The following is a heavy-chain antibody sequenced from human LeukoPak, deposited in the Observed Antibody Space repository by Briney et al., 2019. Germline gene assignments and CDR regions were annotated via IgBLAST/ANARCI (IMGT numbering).Heavy chain of an antibody. J-gene: IGHJ3*02. CDR1: GDSVSSNSAA. Sequence: SQTLSLTCAISGDSVSSNSAAWNWIRQSPSRGLEWLGRTYSRSKWYDDYAVSVKSRITINPDTSKNQFSLHLNSVTPEDTAVYYCARGVQPLHESDAFDIWGQGTLVTVSS. V-gene: IGHV6-1*01. D-gene: IGHD2-15*01. CDR2: TYSRSKWYD. CDR3: ARGVQPLHESDAFDI.